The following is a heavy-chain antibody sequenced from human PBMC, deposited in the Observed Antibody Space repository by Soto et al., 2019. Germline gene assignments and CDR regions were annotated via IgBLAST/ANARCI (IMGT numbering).Heavy chain of an antibody. CDR1: GGSISSGGYS. Sequence: SETLSLTCAVSGGSISSGGYSWSWIRQPPGKGLEWIGYIYHSGSTYYNPSLKSRVTISVDRSKNQFSLKLSSVTAADTAVYYCARVSGVAAAGTTPTYYYYGMDVWGQGTTVTVSS. V-gene: IGHV4-30-2*01. J-gene: IGHJ6*02. D-gene: IGHD6-13*01. CDR2: IYHSGST. CDR3: ARVSGVAAAGTTPTYYYYGMDV.